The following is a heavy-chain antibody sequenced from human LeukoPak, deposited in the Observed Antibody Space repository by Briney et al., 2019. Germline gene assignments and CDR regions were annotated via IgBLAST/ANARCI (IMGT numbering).Heavy chain of an antibody. J-gene: IGHJ6*02. D-gene: IGHD3-3*01. CDR1: GGTFSSYA. CDR2: IIPIFGTA. Sequence: SVKVSCKASGGTFSSYAISWVRQAPGQGLEWMGGIIPIFGTANYAQKFQGRVTITADESTRTAYMELSSLRSEDTAVYYCARDSAIFGVVPLYGMDVWGQGTTVTVSS. V-gene: IGHV1-69*13. CDR3: ARDSAIFGVVPLYGMDV.